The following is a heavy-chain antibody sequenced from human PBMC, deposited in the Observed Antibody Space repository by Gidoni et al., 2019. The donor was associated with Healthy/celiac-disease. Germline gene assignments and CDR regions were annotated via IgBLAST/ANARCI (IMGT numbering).Heavy chain of an antibody. V-gene: IGHV1-69*09. Sequence: QVQLVQSGAEVKKPGSSVKGSCKASGATFSSYAISWVRQAPGQGLEWMGRIIPILGIANYAQKFQGRVTITADKSTSTAYMELSSLRSEDTAVYYCARESRTSVAGTIDYWGQGTLVTVSS. CDR3: ARESRTSVAGTIDY. CDR1: GATFSSYA. CDR2: IIPILGIA. D-gene: IGHD6-19*01. J-gene: IGHJ4*02.